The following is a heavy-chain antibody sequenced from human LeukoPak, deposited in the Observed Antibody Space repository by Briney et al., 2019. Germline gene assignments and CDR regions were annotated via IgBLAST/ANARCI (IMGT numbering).Heavy chain of an antibody. V-gene: IGHV4-39*07. D-gene: IGHD3-10*01. J-gene: IGHJ4*02. CDR3: ARTNSVEQGLVDFDY. CDR1: GGSISSSSYY. CDR2: IYYSGST. Sequence: SETLSLTCTVSGGSISSSSYYWGWIRQPPGKGLEWIGSIYYSGSTYYNPSLKSRVTISVDTSKNQFSLKLSSVTAADTAVYYCARTNSVEQGLVDFDYWGQGTLVTVSS.